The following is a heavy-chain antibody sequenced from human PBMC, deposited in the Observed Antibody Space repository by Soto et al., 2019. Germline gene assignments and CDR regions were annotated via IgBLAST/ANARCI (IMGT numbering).Heavy chain of an antibody. CDR3: ARHPNYYHSSGYYYSDS. J-gene: IGHJ4*02. CDR1: GFTFTNYW. CDR2: IYPGDSKT. Sequence: PGESLKISCKGSGFTFTNYWIAWVRQMPGKGLEWMGIIYPGDSKTRYSPSFQGQVTISADKSISTAFLHWSSLKASDTAMYYCARHPNYYHSSGYYYSDSWGQGTQVTVSS. V-gene: IGHV5-51*01. D-gene: IGHD3-22*01.